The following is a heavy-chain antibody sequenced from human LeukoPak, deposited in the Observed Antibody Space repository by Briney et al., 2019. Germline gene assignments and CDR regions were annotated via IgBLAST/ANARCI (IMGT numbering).Heavy chain of an antibody. CDR2: IRYDGSNK. J-gene: IGHJ4*02. V-gene: IGHV3-30*02. CDR1: GFTFSSYG. D-gene: IGHD5-18*01. CDR3: TTDEGVDTAIGI. Sequence: RGSLRLSCAASGFTFSSYGMHWVRQAPGKGLEWVAFIRYDGSNKYYADSVKGRVTISRDNSKNTLYLQMNSLKTEDTAVYYCTTDEGVDTAIGIWGQGTLVTVSS.